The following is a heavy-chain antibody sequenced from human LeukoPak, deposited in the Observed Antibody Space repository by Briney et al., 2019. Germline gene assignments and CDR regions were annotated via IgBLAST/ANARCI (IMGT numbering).Heavy chain of an antibody. Sequence: GGSLRLSCAASEFTVSSNYMSWVRQAPGKGLEWVSVMYSDGITYYADSVKGRFTISRDDSKNTLYLHTNSLRVEDTATYYCARLVNYGDWFDPWGQGTLVTVSS. V-gene: IGHV3-53*01. D-gene: IGHD3-16*01. CDR3: ARLVNYGDWFDP. J-gene: IGHJ5*02. CDR1: EFTVSSNY. CDR2: MYSDGIT.